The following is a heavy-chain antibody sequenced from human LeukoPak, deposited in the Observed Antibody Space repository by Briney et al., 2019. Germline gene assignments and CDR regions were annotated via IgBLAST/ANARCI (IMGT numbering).Heavy chain of an antibody. CDR3: TRSSGYGYYFDY. V-gene: IGHV3-64*01. CDR2: ISSNGGTT. CDR1: GFTFSSDA. Sequence: GGSLRLSCAASGFTFSSDAMHWVRQAPGKGLEYVSAISSNGGTTHYGNSVKGRFTISRDNSKNTLYLQMGSLRAEDMAVYFCTRSSGYGYYFDYWGQGTLVTVSS. J-gene: IGHJ4*02. D-gene: IGHD3-22*01.